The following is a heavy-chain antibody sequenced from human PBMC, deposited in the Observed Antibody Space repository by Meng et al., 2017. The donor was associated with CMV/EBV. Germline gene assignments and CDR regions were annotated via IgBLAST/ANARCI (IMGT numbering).Heavy chain of an antibody. CDR1: GNTSTCNY. CDR3: ARDGSSSATDPIDY. Sequence: SGDDVKNPGTAVKVSCKASGNTSTCNYTHWVHHAPGQGLGWMGWINPNSGGTNYAKKFQGKVTMTRDTSISTAYMELSRLRSDDTAVYYCARDGSSSATDPIDYWGQGTLVTVSS. J-gene: IGHJ4*02. D-gene: IGHD6-6*01. V-gene: IGHV1-2*02. CDR2: INPNSGGT.